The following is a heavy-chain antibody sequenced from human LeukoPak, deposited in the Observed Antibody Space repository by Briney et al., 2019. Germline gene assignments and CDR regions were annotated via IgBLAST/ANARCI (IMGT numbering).Heavy chain of an antibody. D-gene: IGHD2-2*01. Sequence: SVKVSCKASGGTFSSYAISWVRQAPGQGLEWMGGIIPIFGTANYAQKFQGRVTITADESTSTAYMELSSLRSEDTAVYYCARDGSLGYCSSTSCPNYYYGMDVWGQGTTVTVSS. V-gene: IGHV1-69*13. J-gene: IGHJ6*02. CDR2: IIPIFGTA. CDR1: GGTFSSYA. CDR3: ARDGSLGYCSSTSCPNYYYGMDV.